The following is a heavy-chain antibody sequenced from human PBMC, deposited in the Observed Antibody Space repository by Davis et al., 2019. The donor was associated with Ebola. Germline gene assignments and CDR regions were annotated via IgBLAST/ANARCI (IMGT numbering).Heavy chain of an antibody. J-gene: IGHJ4*02. CDR2: INHSGRT. CDR3: ARNRKPWLLLDY. D-gene: IGHD1-26*01. CDR1: GGSISGHY. Sequence: SETLSLTCTVSGGSISGHYWTWIRQPPGKGLEWIGEINHSGRTNYNPSLKSRVAISVDPSKKQFSLKLNSVTAADTAVYYCARNRKPWLLLDYWGQGALVTVSS. V-gene: IGHV4-34*01.